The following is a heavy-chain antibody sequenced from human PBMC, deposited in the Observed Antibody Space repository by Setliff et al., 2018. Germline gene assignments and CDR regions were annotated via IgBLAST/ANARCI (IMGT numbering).Heavy chain of an antibody. V-gene: IGHV5-10-1*01. D-gene: IGHD2-2*01. CDR3: ARPIESSRWHPFDS. CDR2: VDPSDSYA. J-gene: IGHJ5*01. CDR1: EYSFIDYW. Sequence: GESLKISCRGSEYSFIDYWISWVRQKPGGGLEWMGKVDPSDSYATYGPSFQGHVIISVDTSINTVYLQWSRLEASDSGIYYCARPIESSRWHPFDSWGQGTLVNVSS.